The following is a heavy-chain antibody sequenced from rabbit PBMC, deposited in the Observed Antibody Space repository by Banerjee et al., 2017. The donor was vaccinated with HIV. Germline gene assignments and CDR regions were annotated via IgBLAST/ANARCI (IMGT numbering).Heavy chain of an antibody. CDR1: GFSFSSSYY. CDR3: ARWGSGWNLNL. D-gene: IGHD1-1*01. J-gene: IGHJ4*01. Sequence: QEQLVESGGGLVQPEGSLTLTCTASGFSFSSSYYMCWVHQAPGKGLEWIASINVDSTGSTYYESWAKGRFTISKTSSTTVSLQMTSLTAADTATDFCARWGSGWNLNLWGPVTLVTVS. V-gene: IGHV1S45*01. CDR2: INVDSTGST.